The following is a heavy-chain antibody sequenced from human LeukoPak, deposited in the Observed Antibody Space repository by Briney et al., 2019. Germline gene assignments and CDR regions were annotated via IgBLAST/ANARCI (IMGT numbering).Heavy chain of an antibody. Sequence: PSETLSLTCTVSGGSISSSSYYWGWIRQPPGKGLEWIGSIYYSGSTYYNPSLKSRVTISVDTSKNQFSLKLSSVTAADTAVYYCARAPTVTTYFDYWGQGTLVTVSS. CDR1: GGSISSSSYY. CDR3: ARAPTVTTYFDY. D-gene: IGHD4-11*01. CDR2: IYYSGST. J-gene: IGHJ4*02. V-gene: IGHV4-39*07.